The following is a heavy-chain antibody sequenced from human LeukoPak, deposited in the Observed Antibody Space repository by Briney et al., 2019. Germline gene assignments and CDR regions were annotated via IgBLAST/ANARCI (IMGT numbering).Heavy chain of an antibody. J-gene: IGHJ4*02. CDR2: IDHSGST. CDR3: ARGFSH. CDR1: GGSFIDYY. V-gene: IGHV4-34*01. Sequence: RSSETLFLTCAVYGGSFIDYYWSWLRQPPGKGLEWIGEIDHSGSTTYNPSLKSRVTISVDTSKNQFSLKLNSVTAADTAVYYCARGFSHWGQGTLVTVSS. D-gene: IGHD3-3*01.